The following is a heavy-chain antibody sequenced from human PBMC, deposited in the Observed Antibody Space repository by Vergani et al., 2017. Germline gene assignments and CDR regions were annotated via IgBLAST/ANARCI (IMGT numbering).Heavy chain of an antibody. V-gene: IGHV4-59*01. CDR2: MYHSGST. CDR3: GGVADFYGLGSRLRDR. CDR1: GGSMSGYY. Sequence: QVRLQESGPGLVKPSETLSLTCSVSGGSMSGYYWSWIRQPPGKELEWIWYMYHSGSTNYNTAPQTRVTISGDTAKNQFSLELDSVTAADTAVYYCGGVADFYGLGSRLRDRWRQGSLVTDSP. D-gene: IGHD3-10*01. J-gene: IGHJ5*02.